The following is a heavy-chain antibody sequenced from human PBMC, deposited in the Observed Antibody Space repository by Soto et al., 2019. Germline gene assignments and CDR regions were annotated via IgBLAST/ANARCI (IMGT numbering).Heavy chain of an antibody. D-gene: IGHD4-4*01. CDR1: GYTFTSYA. Sequence: ASVKVSCKASGYTFTSYAMHWVRQAPGQRLEWMGWINAGNGNTKYSQKFQGRVTITRDTSASTAYMELSSLRSEDTAVYYCASAQAWGTTVTTPFDYWGQGTLVTVPS. CDR2: INAGNGNT. V-gene: IGHV1-3*01. J-gene: IGHJ4*02. CDR3: ASAQAWGTTVTTPFDY.